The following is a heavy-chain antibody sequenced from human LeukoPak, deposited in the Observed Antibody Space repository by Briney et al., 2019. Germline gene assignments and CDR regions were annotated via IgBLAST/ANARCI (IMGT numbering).Heavy chain of an antibody. V-gene: IGHV3-30-3*01. Sequence: GGSLRLSCAASGFTFSTYAMHWVRQAPGKGLDWVAYISYDASDNNYADSVKGRFTISRDNSKNTLYLQMTSLRADDSAVYYCAGVGGGGFGNYFDLGGQEPLATVSS. CDR1: GFTFSTYA. D-gene: IGHD3-16*01. CDR2: ISYDASDN. CDR3: AGVGGGGFGNYFDL. J-gene: IGHJ4*02.